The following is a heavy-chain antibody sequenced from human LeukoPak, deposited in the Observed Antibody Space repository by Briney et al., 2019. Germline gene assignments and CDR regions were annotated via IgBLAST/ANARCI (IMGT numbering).Heavy chain of an antibody. Sequence: SVKVSCKASEGTFSSYAISWVRQAPGQGLEWMGGIIPIFGTANYAQKFQGRVTITADESTSTAYMELSSLRSEDTAVYYCARELSWYSGYDLRPPAFDYWGQGTLVTVSS. CDR3: ARELSWYSGYDLRPPAFDY. CDR1: EGTFSSYA. D-gene: IGHD5-12*01. J-gene: IGHJ4*02. V-gene: IGHV1-69*01. CDR2: IIPIFGTA.